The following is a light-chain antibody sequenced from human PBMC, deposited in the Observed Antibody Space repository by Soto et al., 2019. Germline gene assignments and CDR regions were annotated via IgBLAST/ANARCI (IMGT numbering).Light chain of an antibody. CDR3: HQYENWPKT. J-gene: IGKJ1*01. CDR1: QSISRN. Sequence: EIVMTQSPPTLYASPGERATLTCRASQSISRNLAWFQQRPGQAPSLLIFGASTRDAGIPARFSGSGSGTECTLTISGLQSEDFEVYFCHQYENWPKTFGQGTKVDIK. V-gene: IGKV3-15*01. CDR2: GAS.